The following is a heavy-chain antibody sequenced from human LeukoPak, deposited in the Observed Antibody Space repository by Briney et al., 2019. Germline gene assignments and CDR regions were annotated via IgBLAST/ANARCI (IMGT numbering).Heavy chain of an antibody. Sequence: SETLSLTCTVSGGSISSSSYYWGWIRQPPGKGLEWIGSIYYSGSTYYNPSLKSRVTISVDTSKNQFSLKLSSVTAADTAVYYCASVRGEESVDAFDIWGQGTMVTVSS. CDR3: ASVRGEESVDAFDI. V-gene: IGHV4-39*01. D-gene: IGHD3-10*01. J-gene: IGHJ3*02. CDR1: GGSISSSSYY. CDR2: IYYSGST.